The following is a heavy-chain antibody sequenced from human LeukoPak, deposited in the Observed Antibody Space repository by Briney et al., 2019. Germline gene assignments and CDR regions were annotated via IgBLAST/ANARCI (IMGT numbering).Heavy chain of an antibody. D-gene: IGHD3-22*01. CDR1: GGTFSRFT. Sequence: GASVKVSCKASGGTFSRFTISWVRQAPGQGFEWMGGITPIFGTANFAQKFQGRVSITADGSTSTAFMELSSLRSEDTAAYYCAREWGLESSGYYYAYWGQGTLVTVSS. CDR2: ITPIFGTA. V-gene: IGHV1-69*01. CDR3: AREWGLESSGYYYAY. J-gene: IGHJ4*02.